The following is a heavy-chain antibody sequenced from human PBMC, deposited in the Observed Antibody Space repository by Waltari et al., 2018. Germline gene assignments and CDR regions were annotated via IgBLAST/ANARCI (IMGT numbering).Heavy chain of an antibody. CDR1: GFTLSGYS. CDR3: AKDDGYDFPTDY. D-gene: IGHD5-12*01. CDR2: ISSSSSYR. Sequence: EVQLVESGGGLVKPGGSLRLSCAASGFTLSGYSMNWVRQAPGRGLEWVSSISSSSSYRYYADSVKGRFTISRDNAKNSLYLQMNSLRAEDTAVYYCAKDDGYDFPTDYWGQGTLVSVAS. J-gene: IGHJ4*02. V-gene: IGHV3-21*01.